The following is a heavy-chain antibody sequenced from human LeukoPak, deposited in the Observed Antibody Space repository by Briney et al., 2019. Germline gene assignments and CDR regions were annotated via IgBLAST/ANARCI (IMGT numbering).Heavy chain of an antibody. V-gene: IGHV4-61*02. CDR2: IYTTGST. D-gene: IGHD2-15*01. J-gene: IGHJ6*03. CDR3: ARTGGGSGFYYYMDV. CDR1: GGSISSNSYY. Sequence: PSQTLSLTCTVSGGSISSNSYYWSWIRQPAGKGLECIGRIYTTGSTNYNPSLKSRVTISIDTSKNQFSLKLSSVTAADTAVYYCARTGGGSGFYYYMDVWGIGTTVTVSS.